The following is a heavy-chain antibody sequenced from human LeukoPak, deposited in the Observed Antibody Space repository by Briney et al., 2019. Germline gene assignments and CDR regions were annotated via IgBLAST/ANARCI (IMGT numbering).Heavy chain of an antibody. CDR2: ISAYNGNT. J-gene: IGHJ4*02. CDR3: ARDPLDIVVVPAADPLYFDY. CDR1: GYTFTSYG. D-gene: IGHD2-2*03. Sequence: GASLKVSCKASGYTFTSYGISWVRQAPGQGLEWMGWISAYNGNTNYAKKLQGRVTMTTDTSTSTAYMELRSLRSDDTAVYYCARDPLDIVVVPAADPLYFDYWGQGTLVTVSS. V-gene: IGHV1-18*01.